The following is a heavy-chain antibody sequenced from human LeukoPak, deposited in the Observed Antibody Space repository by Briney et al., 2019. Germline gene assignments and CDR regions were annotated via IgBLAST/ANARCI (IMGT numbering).Heavy chain of an antibody. CDR1: GFTFSSYG. CDR2: ISYDGSNK. D-gene: IGHD2-15*01. CDR3: AKCSGGSCYYYGMDV. V-gene: IGHV3-30*18. Sequence: GGSLRLSCAASGFTFSSYGMHWVRQAPGKGLGWVAVISYDGSNKYYADSVKGRFSISRDNSKNTLYLQMNSLRGEDTAVYYCAKCSGGSCYYYGMDVWGQGTTATVSS. J-gene: IGHJ6*02.